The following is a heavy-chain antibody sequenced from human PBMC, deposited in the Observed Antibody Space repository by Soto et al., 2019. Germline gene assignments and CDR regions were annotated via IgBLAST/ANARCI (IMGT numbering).Heavy chain of an antibody. V-gene: IGHV3-33*01. J-gene: IGHJ6*02. CDR2: IWYDGSNK. CDR1: GFTFSSYG. CDR3: ARSIAAPRGVYYYGMDV. D-gene: IGHD6-6*01. Sequence: GGSLRLSCAASGFTFSSYGMHWVRQAPGKGLEWVAVIWYDGSNKYYADSVKGRFTISRDNSKNTLYLQMNSLRAEDTAVYYCARSIAAPRGVYYYGMDVWGQGTTVTVSS.